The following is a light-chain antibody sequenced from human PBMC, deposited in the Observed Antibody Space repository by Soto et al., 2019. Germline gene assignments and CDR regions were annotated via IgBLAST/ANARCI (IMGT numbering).Light chain of an antibody. V-gene: IGLV3-21*04. CDR3: QVWDSSSDHVV. CDR2: YDS. CDR1: NIGSKS. Sequence: SYELTQPPSVSVAPGKTARITCGGNNIGSKSVHWYQQKQGQAPVLVIYYDSDRPSGIPERFSGSNSGNTATLTISRVEAGDEADYYCQVWDSSSDHVVFGVGTKVTVL. J-gene: IGLJ2*01.